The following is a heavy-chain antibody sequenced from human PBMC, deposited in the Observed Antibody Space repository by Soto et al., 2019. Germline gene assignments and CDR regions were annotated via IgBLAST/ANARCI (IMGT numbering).Heavy chain of an antibody. CDR1: GYAFTTYG. D-gene: IGHD1-1*01. CDR2: ISAHNGNT. Sequence: QVHLVQSGAEVKKPGASVKVSCQGSGYAFTTYGITWVRQAPGQGLEWMGWISAHNGNTNYAQKLQSRVTVTRDTSTSPDYKELKCLRYDDTAVYYCARGRYGDHWGQGALVTVSS. V-gene: IGHV1-18*01. J-gene: IGHJ4*02. CDR3: ARGRYGDH.